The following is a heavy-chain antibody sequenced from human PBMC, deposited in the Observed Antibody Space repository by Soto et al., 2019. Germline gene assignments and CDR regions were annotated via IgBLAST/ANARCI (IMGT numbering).Heavy chain of an antibody. V-gene: IGHV1-8*01. D-gene: IGHD5-12*01. CDR1: GYTFTSYD. Sequence: ASVKVSCKASGYTFTSYDINWVRQATGEGLEWMGWMNPNSGNTGYAQKFQGRVTMTRNTSISTAYMELSSLRSEDTAVYYCARAGGGYNVFHYYYYGMDVWGQGTTVTVSS. J-gene: IGHJ6*02. CDR2: MNPNSGNT. CDR3: ARAGGGYNVFHYYYYGMDV.